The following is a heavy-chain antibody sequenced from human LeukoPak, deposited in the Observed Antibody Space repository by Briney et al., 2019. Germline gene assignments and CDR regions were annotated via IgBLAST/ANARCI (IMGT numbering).Heavy chain of an antibody. V-gene: IGHV1-69*13. CDR1: GGTFSSYA. CDR3: ARVSGSGSPFDY. Sequence: APVKVSCKASGGTFSSYAISWVRQAPGQGLEWMGGIIPIFGTANYAQKFQGRVTITADESTSTAYMELSSLRSEDTAVYYCARVSGSGSPFDYWGQGTLVTVSS. J-gene: IGHJ4*02. CDR2: IIPIFGTA. D-gene: IGHD2-15*01.